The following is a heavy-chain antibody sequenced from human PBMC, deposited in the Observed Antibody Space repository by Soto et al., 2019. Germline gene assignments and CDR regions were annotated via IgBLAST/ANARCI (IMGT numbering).Heavy chain of an antibody. CDR2: INPNSGGT. CDR1: GYTFTGYY. Sequence: ASVKGSCKASGYTFTGYYMHWVRQAPGQGLEWMGWINPNSGGTNYAQKFQGWVAMTRDTSISTAYMELSRLRSDDTAVYYCAIDSGSSTRCGNYYGMDVCGQGTTVTVS. V-gene: IGHV1-2*04. CDR3: AIDSGSSTRCGNYYGMDV. J-gene: IGHJ6*02. D-gene: IGHD2-2*01.